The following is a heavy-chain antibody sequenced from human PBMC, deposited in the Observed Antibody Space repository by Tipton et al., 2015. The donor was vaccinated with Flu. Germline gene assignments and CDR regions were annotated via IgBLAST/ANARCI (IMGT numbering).Heavy chain of an antibody. V-gene: IGHV3-7*01. CDR2: INQDGSEK. J-gene: IGHJ4*02. Sequence: GSLRLSCAASGFTFSTYWMGWVRQAPGKGLEWVANINQDGSEKHYVDSVKGRFTISRDNAKNSLYLQMNSLRAEDTAVYYCGQGIAADYWGQGTLVTVSS. D-gene: IGHD6-13*01. CDR3: GQGIAADY. CDR1: GFTFSTYW.